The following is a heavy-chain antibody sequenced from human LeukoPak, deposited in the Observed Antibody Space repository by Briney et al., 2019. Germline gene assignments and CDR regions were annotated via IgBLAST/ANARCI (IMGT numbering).Heavy chain of an antibody. D-gene: IGHD3-22*01. CDR3: ARVEWDYYDSSGHRLAALDI. J-gene: IGHJ3*02. CDR2: IYYSGST. V-gene: IGHV4-31*03. CDR1: GGSISSGGYY. Sequence: SQTLSLTCTVSGGSISSGGYYWSWIRQHPGKGLEWIGYIYYSGSTYYNPSLKSRVTISVDTSKNQFSLKLSSVTAADTAVYYCARVEWDYYDSSGHRLAALDIWGQGTMVTVSS.